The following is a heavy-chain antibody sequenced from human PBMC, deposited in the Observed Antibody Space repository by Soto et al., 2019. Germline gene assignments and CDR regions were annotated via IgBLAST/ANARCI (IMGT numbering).Heavy chain of an antibody. CDR3: ARSIAAAGTGWFDP. CDR2: IYHSGST. J-gene: IGHJ5*02. V-gene: IGHV4-30-2*01. D-gene: IGHD6-13*01. CDR1: GGSISSGGYS. Sequence: PSETLSLTCAVSGGSISSGGYSWSWIRQPPGKGLEWIGYIYHSGSTYYNPSLKSRVTISVDRSKNQFSLKLSSVTAADTAVYYCARSIAAAGTGWFDPWGQGTLVNVSS.